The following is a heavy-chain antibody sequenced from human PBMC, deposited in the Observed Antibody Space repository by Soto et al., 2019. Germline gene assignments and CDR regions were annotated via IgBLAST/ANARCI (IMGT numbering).Heavy chain of an antibody. J-gene: IGHJ4*02. Sequence: QVQLVESGGALVKPGGSLRLSCAASGFNFSDFYISWIRQAPGKGLEWVSFISATGETIYYAESVKGRFTISRDNAQKSLVLQMNSLRDEDTAIYYCASKLQGSRRKYYFHFWGQGTRVTVSS. CDR1: GFNFSDFY. D-gene: IGHD1-26*01. CDR2: ISATGETI. V-gene: IGHV3-11*01. CDR3: ASKLQGSRRKYYFHF.